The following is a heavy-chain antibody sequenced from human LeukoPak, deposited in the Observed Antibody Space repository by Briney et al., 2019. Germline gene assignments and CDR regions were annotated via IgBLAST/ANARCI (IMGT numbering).Heavy chain of an antibody. V-gene: IGHV1-69*05. CDR2: MIPIFGTA. Sequence: GSSVKVSCKASGGTFSSYAISWVRQAPGQGLEWMGGMIPIFGTANYAQKFQGRVTITTDESTSTAYMELSSLRSEDTAVYYCAREGYDFGSCYSGSRDYYYYMDDWGQGTTVTVSS. CDR1: GGTFSSYA. D-gene: IGHD3-3*01. CDR3: AREGYDFGSCYSGSRDYYYYMDD. J-gene: IGHJ6*03.